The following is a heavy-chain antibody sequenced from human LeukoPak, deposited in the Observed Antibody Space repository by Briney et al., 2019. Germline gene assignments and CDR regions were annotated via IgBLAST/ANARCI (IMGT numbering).Heavy chain of an antibody. CDR3: AREWIQLWETFDY. V-gene: IGHV6-1*01. J-gene: IGHJ4*02. D-gene: IGHD5-18*01. CDR2: TYYRSKWYN. Sequence: SQTLSLTCAISGDSVSSNSVAWNWIRQSPSRGLEWLGRTYYRSKWYNDYAVSVKSRIAINPDTSKNQFSLQLNSVTPEDTAVYYCAREWIQLWETFDYWGQGTLVTVSS. CDR1: GDSVSSNSVA.